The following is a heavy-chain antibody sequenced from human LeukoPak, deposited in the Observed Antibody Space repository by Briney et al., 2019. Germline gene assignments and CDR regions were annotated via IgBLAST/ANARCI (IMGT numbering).Heavy chain of an antibody. CDR1: SDSISSSY. D-gene: IGHD2-2*01. J-gene: IGHJ1*01. Sequence: NASETLSLTCTVSSDSISSSYWSWIRQPPGKGLEWIGYIYYSGSTNYNPSLKSRVAISVDTSKNQFSLKLDSVTAADTAVYYCARGYCSSTICFQYFHPRGPGTLVTVSS. CDR3: ARGYCSSTICFQYFHP. CDR2: IYYSGST. V-gene: IGHV4-59*01.